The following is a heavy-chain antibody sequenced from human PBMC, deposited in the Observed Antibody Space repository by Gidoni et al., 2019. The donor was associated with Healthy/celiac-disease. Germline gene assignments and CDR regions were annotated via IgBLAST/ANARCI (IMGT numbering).Heavy chain of an antibody. CDR2: INHSGST. V-gene: IGHV4-34*01. CDR1: GGSFSGYY. J-gene: IGHJ5*02. D-gene: IGHD3-22*01. Sequence: QVQLQQWGAGLLKPSETLSLTCAVYGGSFSGYYWSWIRQPPGKGLEWIGEINHSGSTNYNPSLKSRVTISVDTSKNQFSLKLSSVTAADTAVYYCASRRGYYRGFDPWGQGTLVTVSS. CDR3: ASRRGYYRGFDP.